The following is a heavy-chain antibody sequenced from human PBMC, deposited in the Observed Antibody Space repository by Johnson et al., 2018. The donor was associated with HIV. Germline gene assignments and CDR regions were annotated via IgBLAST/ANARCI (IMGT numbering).Heavy chain of an antibody. CDR2: ISASGGST. J-gene: IGHJ3*02. D-gene: IGHD6-19*01. V-gene: IGHV3-23*04. CDR1: GFTFSSYV. Sequence: VQLVESGGGLVQPGGSLRLSCAASGFTFSSYVMTWVRQAPGKGLEWVSGISASGGSTYYADSVKGGFTISRDNSKNTLYLQMNSLRADDTALYYCARKAPPKYSSGWFDAFDIWGQGTMVTVSS. CDR3: ARKAPPKYSSGWFDAFDI.